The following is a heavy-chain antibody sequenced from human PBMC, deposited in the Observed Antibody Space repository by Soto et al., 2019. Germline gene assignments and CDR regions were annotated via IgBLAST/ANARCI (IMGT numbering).Heavy chain of an antibody. D-gene: IGHD6-6*01. Sequence: GGSLRLSCAASGFTFSNAWMSWVRQAPGKGLEWVGRIKSKTDGGTTDYAAPVKGRFTISRDDSKNTLYLQMNSLKTEDTAVYYFTTHLIRWGIAARPYGMDVWGQGTTVTVSS. V-gene: IGHV3-15*01. CDR3: TTHLIRWGIAARPYGMDV. J-gene: IGHJ6*02. CDR1: GFTFSNAW. CDR2: IKSKTDGGTT.